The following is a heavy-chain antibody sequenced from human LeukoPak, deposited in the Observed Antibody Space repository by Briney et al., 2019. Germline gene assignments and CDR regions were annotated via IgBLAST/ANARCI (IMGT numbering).Heavy chain of an antibody. V-gene: IGHV3-11*01. Sequence: GVSLRLSCAASGFTFSDYYMSWIRQAPGKGLEWVSYISSSGSTIYYADSVKGRFTISRDNAKNSLYLQMNSLRAEDTAVYYCARVRRDQGASYYYYGMDVWGQGTTVTVSS. CDR1: GFTFSDYY. CDR2: ISSSGSTI. J-gene: IGHJ6*02. CDR3: ARVRRDQGASYYYYGMDV. D-gene: IGHD1-26*01.